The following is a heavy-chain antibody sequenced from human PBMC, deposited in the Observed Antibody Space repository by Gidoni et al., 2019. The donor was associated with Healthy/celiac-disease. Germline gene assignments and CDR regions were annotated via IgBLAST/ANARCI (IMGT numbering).Heavy chain of an antibody. CDR1: GFTFSNAW. D-gene: IGHD4-4*01. J-gene: IGHJ3*02. V-gene: IGHV3-15*01. CDR3: TTDPFYMAPDAFDI. CDR2: IKSKTDGGTT. Sequence: EVQLVESGGGLVKPGGSLRLSCAASGFTFSNAWMSWVRQAPGKGLEWVGRIKSKTDGGTTDYAAPVKGRFTISRDDSKNTLYLQMNSLKTEDTAVYYCTTDPFYMAPDAFDIWGQGTMVTVSS.